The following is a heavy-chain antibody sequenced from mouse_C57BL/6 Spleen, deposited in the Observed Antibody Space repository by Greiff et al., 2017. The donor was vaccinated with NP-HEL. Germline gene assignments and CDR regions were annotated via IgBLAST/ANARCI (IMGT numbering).Heavy chain of an antibody. CDR1: GYTFTSYW. V-gene: IGHV1-69*01. Sequence: VQLQQPGAELVMPGASVKLSCKASGYTFTSYWMHWVKQRPGQGLEWIGEIDPSDSYTNYNQKFKGKSTLTVDKSSSTAYMQLSSLTSEDSAVYYCARRGTFADYYAMDYWGQGTSVTVSS. CDR3: ARRGTFADYYAMDY. J-gene: IGHJ4*01. CDR2: IDPSDSYT. D-gene: IGHD3-3*01.